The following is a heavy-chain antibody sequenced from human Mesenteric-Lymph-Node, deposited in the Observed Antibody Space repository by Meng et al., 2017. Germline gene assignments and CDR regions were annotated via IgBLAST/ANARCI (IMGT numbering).Heavy chain of an antibody. Sequence: GESLKISCAASGFTFSSYSMNWVRQAPGKGLEWVSSISSSSSYIYYADSVKGRFTISRDNAKNSLYLQMNSLRAEDTAVYYCARDFVTMVRGVIGNAFDIWGQGTMVTVSS. D-gene: IGHD3-10*01. V-gene: IGHV3-21*01. CDR3: ARDFVTMVRGVIGNAFDI. CDR1: GFTFSSYS. J-gene: IGHJ3*02. CDR2: ISSSSSYI.